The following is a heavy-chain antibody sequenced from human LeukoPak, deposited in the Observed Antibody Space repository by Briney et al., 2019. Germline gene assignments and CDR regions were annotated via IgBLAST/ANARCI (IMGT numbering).Heavy chain of an antibody. J-gene: IGHJ4*02. CDR2: IIPIFGTS. Sequence: ASVKVSCKAFGGTFSSYAISWVRQAPGQGLEWMGGIIPIFGTSNYAQKFQGRVTITADESTSTAYMELSSLRSEDTAVYYCARLNDIVVVPAAIDYWGQGTLVTVSS. CDR1: GGTFSSYA. D-gene: IGHD2-2*01. CDR3: ARLNDIVVVPAAIDY. V-gene: IGHV1-69*01.